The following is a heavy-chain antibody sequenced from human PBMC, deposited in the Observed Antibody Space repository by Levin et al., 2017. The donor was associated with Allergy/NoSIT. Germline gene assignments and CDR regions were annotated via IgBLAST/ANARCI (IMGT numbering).Heavy chain of an antibody. CDR3: ARDFWYDTLNGPIGDDGSDL. CDR2: ISFDGGKE. D-gene: IGHD3-9*01. J-gene: IGHJ3*01. CDR1: GFTFSSCG. V-gene: IGHV3-33*01. Sequence: GESLKISCAASGFTFSSCGMHWVRQAPGKGLEWVAIISFDGGKEWYGDSVKGRFTISRDNSKNTVFMQMNSLRVEDTAIYYCARDFWYDTLNGPIGDDGSDLWGQGTMVTVSS.